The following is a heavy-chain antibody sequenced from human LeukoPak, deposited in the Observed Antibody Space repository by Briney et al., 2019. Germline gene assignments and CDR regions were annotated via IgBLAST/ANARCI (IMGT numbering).Heavy chain of an antibody. Sequence: SETLSLTCAVSGGSISSSNWWSWVRQPPGKGLEWIGEIYHSGSTNYNPSLKSRVTISVDKSKNQFSLKLSSVTAADTAVYYCARVGYCSGGSCYRPHFDYWGQGTLVTVSS. V-gene: IGHV4-4*02. CDR2: IYHSGST. J-gene: IGHJ4*02. CDR1: GGSISSSNW. D-gene: IGHD2-15*01. CDR3: ARVGYCSGGSCYRPHFDY.